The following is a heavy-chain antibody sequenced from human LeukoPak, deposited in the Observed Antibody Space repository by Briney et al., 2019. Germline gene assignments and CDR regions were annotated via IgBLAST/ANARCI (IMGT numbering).Heavy chain of an antibody. V-gene: IGHV3-23*01. CDR1: GFTFSSFA. CDR3: AKMRGHPREAYYFDS. J-gene: IGHJ4*02. CDR2: IDNGGTT. D-gene: IGHD1-26*01. Sequence: GGSLRLSCATSGFTFSSFAVGWVRQAPGKGLEWVTSIDNGGTTYYAGSVKGRFTISKDNSKNTLYLQVNSLRAEDTAVYYCAKMRGHPREAYYFDSWGQGALVTVSS.